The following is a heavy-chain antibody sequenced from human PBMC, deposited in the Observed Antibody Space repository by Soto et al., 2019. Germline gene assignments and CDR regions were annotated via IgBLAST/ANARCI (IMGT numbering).Heavy chain of an antibody. CDR2: ISAYNGNT. J-gene: IGHJ4*02. CDR3: ASAGEPPYYDILTGPSGY. V-gene: IGHV1-18*01. D-gene: IGHD3-9*01. Sequence: QVQLVQSGAEVKKPGASVKVSCKASGYTFTSYGISWVRQAPGQGLEWMGWISAYNGNTNYAHKLQGRVTMTTDTSTSTAYMELRSLRSADTAVYYCASAGEPPYYDILTGPSGYWGPGTLVTVSS. CDR1: GYTFTSYG.